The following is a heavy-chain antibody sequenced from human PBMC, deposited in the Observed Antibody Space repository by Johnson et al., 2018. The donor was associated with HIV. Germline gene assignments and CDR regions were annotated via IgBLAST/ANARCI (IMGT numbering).Heavy chain of an antibody. CDR2: ISWNSGSI. Sequence: VQLVESGGGVVQPGRSLRLSCAASGFTFSSYAMHWIRQAPGKGLEWVSSISWNSGSIGYADSVKGRLTISRDNAKNSLYLQMNSLRAEDTAVYYCARVSTVVTGDAFDIWGQGTMVTVS. D-gene: IGHD4-23*01. V-gene: IGHV3-9*01. CDR1: GFTFSSYA. CDR3: ARVSTVVTGDAFDI. J-gene: IGHJ3*02.